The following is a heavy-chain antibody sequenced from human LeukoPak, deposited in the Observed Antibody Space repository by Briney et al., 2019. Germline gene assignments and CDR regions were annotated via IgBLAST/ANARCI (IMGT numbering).Heavy chain of an antibody. Sequence: GASVKVSCKASGGTFSSYAISWVRQAPGQGLEWMGWMNPNSGNTGYAQKFQGRVTMTRNTSISTAYMELSSLRSEDTAVYYCARAVERYVGYNWFDPWGQGTLVTVSS. D-gene: IGHD5-24*01. CDR3: ARAVERYVGYNWFDP. CDR2: MNPNSGNT. V-gene: IGHV1-8*02. J-gene: IGHJ5*02. CDR1: GGTFSSYA.